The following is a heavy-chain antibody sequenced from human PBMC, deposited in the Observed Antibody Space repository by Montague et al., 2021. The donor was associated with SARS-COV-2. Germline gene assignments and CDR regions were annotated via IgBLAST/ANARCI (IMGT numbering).Heavy chain of an antibody. CDR2: IYYSGST. V-gene: IGHV4-59*01. D-gene: IGHD2-21*02. CDR1: GGSFSGYY. Sequence: SETLSLTCTVYGGSFSGYYWSWIRQPPGKGLEWIGYIYYSGSTNYNPSXXSRVTISVDTSKNQFSLKLSSVTAADTAVYYCARGIAGTYCGGDCYNNWFDPWGQGTLVTVSS. J-gene: IGHJ5*02. CDR3: ARGIAGTYCGGDCYNNWFDP.